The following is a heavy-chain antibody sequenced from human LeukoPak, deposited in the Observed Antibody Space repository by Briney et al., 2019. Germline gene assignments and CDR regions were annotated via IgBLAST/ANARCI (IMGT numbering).Heavy chain of an antibody. V-gene: IGHV3-23*01. J-gene: IGHJ4*02. CDR1: GFTFSSYA. Sequence: PGGSLRLSCAASGFTFSSYAMSWVRQAPGKGLEWVSAISGSGGSTYYADSVKGRFTISRDNSKNTLYLQMNSLRAEDTAVYYCAKVILPRGYCSGSSCQADYWGQGTLVTVSS. CDR2: ISGSGGST. D-gene: IGHD2-15*01. CDR3: AKVILPRGYCSGSSCQADY.